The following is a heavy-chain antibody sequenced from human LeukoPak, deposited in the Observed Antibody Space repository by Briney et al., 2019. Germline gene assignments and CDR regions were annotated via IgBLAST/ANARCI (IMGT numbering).Heavy chain of an antibody. V-gene: IGHV3-7*03. D-gene: IGHD6-19*01. CDR1: GFTFSSYW. CDR2: IKQDGSEK. J-gene: IGHJ6*02. CDR3: ARATRGSGWIGWDDYYYYGMDV. Sequence: RGSLRLSCAASGFTFSSYWMSWVRQAPGKGLEWVANIKQDGSEKYYVDSVKGRFTISRDNAKNSLYLQMNSLRAEDTAVYYCARATRGSGWIGWDDYYYYGMDVWGQGTTVTVSS.